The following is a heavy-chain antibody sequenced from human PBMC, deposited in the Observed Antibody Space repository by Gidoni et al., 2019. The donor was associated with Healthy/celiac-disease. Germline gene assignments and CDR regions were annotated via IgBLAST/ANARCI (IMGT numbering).Heavy chain of an antibody. CDR3: ARDGYEHMVRGGSHYYYGMDV. CDR2: IYYSGST. D-gene: IGHD3-10*01. CDR1: GGSISSGGYY. Sequence: QVQLQESGPGLVKPSQTLSLTCTVSGGSISSGGYYWSWIRQHPGKGLEWIGYIYYSGSTYYNPSLKSRVTISVDTSKNQFSLKLSSVTAADTAVYYCARDGYEHMVRGGSHYYYGMDVWGQGTTVTVSS. J-gene: IGHJ6*02. V-gene: IGHV4-31*03.